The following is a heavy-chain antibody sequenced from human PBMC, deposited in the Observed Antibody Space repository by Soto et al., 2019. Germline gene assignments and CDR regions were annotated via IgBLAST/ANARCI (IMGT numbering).Heavy chain of an antibody. CDR3: ATYVNPFTFDY. CDR2: IYHSGGI. D-gene: IGHD2-21*01. J-gene: IGHJ4*02. CDR1: GGSINQNW. Sequence: LSETLSLTCGVSGGSINQNWWSWLRQPPGMALEWIGEIYHSGGIRYNPSFQSRVTISIDKSKSHLSLNLMSVTAADTAVYYCATYVNPFTFDYWGQGALVTVSS. V-gene: IGHV4-4*02.